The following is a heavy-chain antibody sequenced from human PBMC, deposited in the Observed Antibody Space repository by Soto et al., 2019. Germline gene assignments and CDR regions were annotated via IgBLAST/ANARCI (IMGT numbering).Heavy chain of an antibody. V-gene: IGHV1-69*13. Sequence: SVKVSCKASGWRFTYTLSWVREAPGQGLEWMGGIIPIFGTTNYAQKFQGRVTITADESTKTAYMELSTLRSEDTAVYYCARLHSHGKYGMEVWGQGTTVIVSS. CDR1: GWRFTYT. CDR2: IIPIFGTT. J-gene: IGHJ6*01. D-gene: IGHD5-18*01. CDR3: ARLHSHGKYGMEV.